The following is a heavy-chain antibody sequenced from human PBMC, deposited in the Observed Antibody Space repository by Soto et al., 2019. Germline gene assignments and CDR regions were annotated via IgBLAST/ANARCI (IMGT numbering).Heavy chain of an antibody. D-gene: IGHD3-3*01. J-gene: IGHJ6*02. V-gene: IGHV3-23*01. CDR1: GFSFSSYA. CDR2: ISASGGST. CDR3: AKDRGGRAIFGVLIIDGMDV. Sequence: EVQLLESGGGLVQPGGSLRVSCAVSGFSFSSYAMNWVRQAPGKGLEWVSAISASGGSTYYAAAVEGRFTISRDNSRNTLYLQMNNLRAEDTAEYYCAKDRGGRAIFGVLIIDGMDVWGQGTTVTVSS.